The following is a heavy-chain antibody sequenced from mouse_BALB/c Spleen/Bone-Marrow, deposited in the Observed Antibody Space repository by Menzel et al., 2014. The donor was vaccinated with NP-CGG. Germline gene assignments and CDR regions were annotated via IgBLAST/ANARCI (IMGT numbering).Heavy chain of an antibody. J-gene: IGHJ4*01. CDR1: GFTFTDYY. CDR3: ARYDGYSDNAMDY. Sequence: EVQVVESGGGLVQPGSSLRLSCATSGFTFTDYYMNWVRQPPGKALEWLVFIRNKANGYTTEFSASVKGRFTISRDNSQSILYLQMNTLRAEDSATYYCARYDGYSDNAMDYWGQGTSVTVSS. V-gene: IGHV7-3*02. D-gene: IGHD2-3*01. CDR2: IRNKANGYTT.